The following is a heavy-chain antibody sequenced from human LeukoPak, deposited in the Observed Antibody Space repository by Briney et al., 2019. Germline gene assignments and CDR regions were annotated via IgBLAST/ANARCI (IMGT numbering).Heavy chain of an antibody. D-gene: IGHD3-22*01. V-gene: IGHV4-59*08. Sequence: SETLSLTCTVSGGSISSYYWSWIRQPPGKGLEWIGYIYYSGSTNYNPSLKSRVTISVDTSKNQFSLKLSSVTAADTAVYYCARSYDSSGYYIDYFDYWGQGTLVTVSS. CDR2: IYYSGST. CDR1: GGSISSYY. J-gene: IGHJ4*02. CDR3: ARSYDSSGYYIDYFDY.